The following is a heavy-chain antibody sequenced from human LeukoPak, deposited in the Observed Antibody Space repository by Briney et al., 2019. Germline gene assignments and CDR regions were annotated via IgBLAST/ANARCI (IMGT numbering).Heavy chain of an antibody. CDR3: ARGRFGKAPAADFRYYEYYHMDV. D-gene: IGHD2-2*01. Sequence: PSETLSLTCTVSGGSISNYYWTWIRQSPGKTLEWIGCSHKSGSTHYNPSLRSRATISVDTSKSQFSLNLRSVTATDTAVYYCARGRFGKAPAADFRYYEYYHMDVWGRGTTVTVSS. J-gene: IGHJ6*03. CDR1: GGSISNYY. V-gene: IGHV4-59*08. CDR2: SHKSGST.